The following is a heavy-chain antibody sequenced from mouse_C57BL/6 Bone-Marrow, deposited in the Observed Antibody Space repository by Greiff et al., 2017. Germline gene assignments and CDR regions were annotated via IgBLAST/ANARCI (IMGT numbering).Heavy chain of an antibody. CDR2: FFPRSGNT. CDR3: ATLYHDYDLAWFAY. J-gene: IGHJ3*01. Sequence: VQLQESGAELARPGASVKLSCKASGYTFTSSGISWVKQRSGQGLEWIGEFFPRSGNTYYNEKFKGKATLTADKSSSTVYLEFRSLTSEDSAVYFCATLYHDYDLAWFAYWGQGTLVTVSA. V-gene: IGHV1-81*01. D-gene: IGHD2-4*01. CDR1: GYTFTSSG.